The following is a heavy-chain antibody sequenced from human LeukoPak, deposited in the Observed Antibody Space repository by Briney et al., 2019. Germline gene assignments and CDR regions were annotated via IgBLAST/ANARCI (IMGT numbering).Heavy chain of an antibody. CDR1: GFTFSSYS. CDR2: SSSSSSTI. CDR3: AREHCSSTSCYNADY. D-gene: IGHD2-2*02. Sequence: GGSLRLTRAASGFTFSSYSMNWVRQAPGKGLEWISYSSSSSSTIYYADSVKGRFTISRDNAKNSLYLQMNSLRAEDTAVYYCAREHCSSTSCYNADYWGQGTLVTVSS. V-gene: IGHV3-48*01. J-gene: IGHJ4*02.